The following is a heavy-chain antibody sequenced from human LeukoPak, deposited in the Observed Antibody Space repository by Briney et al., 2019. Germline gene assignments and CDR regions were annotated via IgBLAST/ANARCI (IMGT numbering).Heavy chain of an antibody. CDR2: INHSGST. CDR3: ARHAMEYSSWYFDY. J-gene: IGHJ4*02. Sequence: SETLSLTCAVYGGSFSGYYWSWIRQPPGKGLEWIGEINHSGSTNYNPSLKSRVTISVDTSKNQFSLKLSSVTAADTAVYYCARHAMEYSSWYFDYWGQGTLVTVSS. CDR1: GGSFSGYY. D-gene: IGHD6-6*01. V-gene: IGHV4-34*01.